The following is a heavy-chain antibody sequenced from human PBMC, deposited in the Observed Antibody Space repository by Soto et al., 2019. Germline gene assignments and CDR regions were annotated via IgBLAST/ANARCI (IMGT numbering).Heavy chain of an antibody. J-gene: IGHJ4*02. CDR2: IWYDGSNK. CDR3: ARDAFYNYFDS. D-gene: IGHD4-4*01. CDR1: GFTFSSYG. V-gene: IGHV3-33*01. Sequence: QVQLVESGGGVVQPGRSLRLSCAASGFTFSSYGMHWVRQAPGKGLEWVAVIWYDGSNKYYADSVKGRFTISRDNSKNTLYLQMNSLRAEDTAVYYCARDAFYNYFDSWGQGTLVTVSS.